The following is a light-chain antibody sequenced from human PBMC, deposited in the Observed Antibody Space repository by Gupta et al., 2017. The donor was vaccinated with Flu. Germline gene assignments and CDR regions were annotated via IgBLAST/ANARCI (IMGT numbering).Light chain of an antibody. Sequence: QSVLTQPPSASGTPGQRVTISCSGGRSSIGSNYVYWYQQLPRAAPKLLIYRDNQRPSGVPDRFSGSKSGTSASLAISGLRSEDEADYYGASWDGSLSGSVVFGGGTKLTV. CDR2: RDN. V-gene: IGLV1-47*01. J-gene: IGLJ2*01. CDR3: ASWDGSLSGSVV. CDR1: RSSIGSNY.